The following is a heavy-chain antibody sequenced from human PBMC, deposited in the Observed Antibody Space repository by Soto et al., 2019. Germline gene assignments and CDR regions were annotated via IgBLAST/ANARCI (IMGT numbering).Heavy chain of an antibody. Sequence: EVQLVESGGGLVQPGRSLRLSCVASGFTADDYALHWVRQAPGKGLEWVSGISSNSDTIHYADSVKGRFTISRDNAKNSLFLQMNSLRPEDTAVYYCAKDMKWGGMTTIHDLESWGQGTLVTVSS. V-gene: IGHV3-9*02. CDR1: GFTADDYA. CDR3: AKDMKWGGMTTIHDLES. CDR2: ISSNSDTI. D-gene: IGHD4-17*01. J-gene: IGHJ4*02.